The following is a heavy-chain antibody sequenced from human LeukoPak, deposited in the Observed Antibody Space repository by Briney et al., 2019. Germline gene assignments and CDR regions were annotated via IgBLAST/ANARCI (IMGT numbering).Heavy chain of an antibody. J-gene: IGHJ4*02. CDR3: ARGVGDGYNYDY. CDR2: IDHSGST. Sequence: SETLSLTCAVYGGSFSGYYWSWIRQPPGKGLEWIGEIDHSGSTNYNPSLKRRVTISVDTTKNQFSLKLSSVTAADTAVYYCARGVGDGYNYDYWGQGTLVTVSS. CDR1: GGSFSGYY. D-gene: IGHD5-24*01. V-gene: IGHV4-34*01.